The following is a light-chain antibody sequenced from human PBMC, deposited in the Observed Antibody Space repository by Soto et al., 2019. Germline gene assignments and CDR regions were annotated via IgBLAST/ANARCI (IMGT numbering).Light chain of an antibody. V-gene: IGLV2-23*02. CDR2: EVT. CDR1: SSDVGGYYY. CDR3: CSYAGSSTYV. J-gene: IGLJ1*01. Sequence: QSALTQPASVSGSPGQSITISCTGTSSDVGGYYYVSWYQHHPGKAPKLMIYEVTNRPSGVSSRFSGSKSGNTASLTISGLQAEDEADYYCCSYAGSSTYVFGTGTKLTVL.